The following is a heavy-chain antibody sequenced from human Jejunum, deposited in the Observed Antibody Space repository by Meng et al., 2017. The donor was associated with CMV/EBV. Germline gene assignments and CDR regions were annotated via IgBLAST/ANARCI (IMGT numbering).Heavy chain of an antibody. V-gene: IGHV6-1*01. CDR3: ARAGYSSIGYSSSWPPGDFDS. CDR2: THYRSNWYN. D-gene: IGHD6-13*01. Sequence: WNLIRQSPSRGREWLGMTHYRSNWYNDYAASVKTRISINADTSKNQFSLQLNSVTPEDTAVYYCARAGYSSIGYSSSWPPGDFDSWGQGTLVTVSS. J-gene: IGHJ4*02.